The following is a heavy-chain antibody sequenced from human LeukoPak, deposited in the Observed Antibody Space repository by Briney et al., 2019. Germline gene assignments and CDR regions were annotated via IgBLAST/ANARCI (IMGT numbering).Heavy chain of an antibody. CDR1: GYTFTNYY. V-gene: IGHV1-46*01. Sequence: ASVKVSCKASGYTFTNYYMHWVRQAPGQGLEWMGIINPSGSSTSYAQKFQDRVTMTRDMSTSTVYMELSSLRSEDTAVYYCARGSSTWYEDYYYYMDVWGKGTTVTVSS. D-gene: IGHD6-13*01. J-gene: IGHJ6*03. CDR2: INPSGSST. CDR3: ARGSSTWYEDYYYYMDV.